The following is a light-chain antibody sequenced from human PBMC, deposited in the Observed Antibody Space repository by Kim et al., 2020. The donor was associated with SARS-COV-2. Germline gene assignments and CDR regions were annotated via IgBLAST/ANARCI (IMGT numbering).Light chain of an antibody. CDR2: NAS. J-gene: IGKJ1*01. CDR1: QSVSSSY. V-gene: IGKV3-20*01. CDR3: QEYGSSPRT. Sequence: EIVLTQSPGTLSLSPGERATLSCRASQSVSSSYLAWYQQKPGQAPRLFIYNASNRATGIPDRFSGSGSGTDFTLTISRVEPEDFAVYYCQEYGSSPRTFGQGTKVDIK.